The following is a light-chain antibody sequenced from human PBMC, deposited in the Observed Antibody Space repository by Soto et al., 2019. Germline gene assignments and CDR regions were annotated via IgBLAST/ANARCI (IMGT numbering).Light chain of an antibody. CDR3: QQYNSYWT. V-gene: IGKV1-5*03. Sequence: DIQMTQSPSTLSASVGDRVTITCRASQSGSNWLAWYQQKPGKAPKLLIYKASGLESGVPSRFSGRGSGTEFTLTSSSLQPDDFATYYCQQYNSYWTFGQGTKVEIK. CDR1: QSGSNW. J-gene: IGKJ1*01. CDR2: KAS.